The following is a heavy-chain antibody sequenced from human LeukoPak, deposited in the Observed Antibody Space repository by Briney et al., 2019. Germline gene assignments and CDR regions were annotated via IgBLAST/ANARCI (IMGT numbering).Heavy chain of an antibody. CDR3: AQAAFWSGYSSY. J-gene: IGHJ4*02. V-gene: IGHV3-23*01. D-gene: IGHD3-3*01. CDR2: ISGSGGST. Sequence: GGSLRLSCAASGFSFSNYAMNWVRQAPGNGLEWVSVISGSGGSTDSVDSVKGRFTISRDNFKNTLYLQMNSLRAEDTAVYYCAQAAFWSGYSSYWGQGTLVTVSS. CDR1: GFSFSNYA.